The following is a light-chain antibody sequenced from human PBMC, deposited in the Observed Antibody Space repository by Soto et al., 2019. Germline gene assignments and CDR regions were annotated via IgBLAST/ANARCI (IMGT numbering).Light chain of an antibody. CDR1: QSVSSNY. J-gene: IGKJ3*01. Sequence: EIVLTQSPGTLSLSPGERATLSCRASQSVSSNYLAWYQQKPGQAPRLLIYGATNRATGIPDRFSGSVSGADFTLTISRLEPEDFAVYDCQQYGRSPRFTFGPGTKVDI. CDR2: GAT. V-gene: IGKV3-20*01. CDR3: QQYGRSPRFT.